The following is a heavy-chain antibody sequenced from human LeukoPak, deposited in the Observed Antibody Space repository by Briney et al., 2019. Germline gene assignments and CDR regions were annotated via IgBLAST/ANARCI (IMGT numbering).Heavy chain of an antibody. V-gene: IGHV1-8*03. J-gene: IGHJ4*02. D-gene: IGHD2-2*01. CDR3: ARFASYAGGDY. CDR1: GYTFTAYY. Sequence: VASVKVSCKASGYTFTAYYIHWVRQATGQGLEWMGWMNPNSGNTGYAQKFQGRVTITRNTSISTAYMELSSLRSEDTAVYYCARFASYAGGDYWGQGTLVTVSS. CDR2: MNPNSGNT.